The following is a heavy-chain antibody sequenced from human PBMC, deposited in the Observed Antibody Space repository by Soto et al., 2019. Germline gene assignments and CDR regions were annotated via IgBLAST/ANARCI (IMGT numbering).Heavy chain of an antibody. CDR1: GGSISSGGYY. Sequence: PSETLSLTCTVSGGSISSGGYYWSWIRQPPGKGLEWIGYIYYSGSTNYNPSLKSRVTISVDTSKNQFSLKLSSVTPADTAVYYCARVYYDFWSGYSHNWFDPWGQGALVTVSS. CDR2: IYYSGST. V-gene: IGHV4-61*08. J-gene: IGHJ5*02. D-gene: IGHD3-3*01. CDR3: ARVYYDFWSGYSHNWFDP.